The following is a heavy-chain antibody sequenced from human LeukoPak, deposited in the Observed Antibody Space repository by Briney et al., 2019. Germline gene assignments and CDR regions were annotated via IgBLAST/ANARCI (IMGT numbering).Heavy chain of an antibody. CDR2: ISWDGGST. CDR3: AKGGGRWLQLPIDY. CDR1: GFTFSSYW. J-gene: IGHJ4*02. Sequence: GGSLRLSCAASGFTFSSYWMHWVRQAPGKGLEWVSLISWDGGSTYYADSVKGRFTISRDNSKNSLYLQMNSLRTEDTALYYCAKGGGRWLQLPIDYWGQGTLVTVSS. V-gene: IGHV3-43*01. D-gene: IGHD5-24*01.